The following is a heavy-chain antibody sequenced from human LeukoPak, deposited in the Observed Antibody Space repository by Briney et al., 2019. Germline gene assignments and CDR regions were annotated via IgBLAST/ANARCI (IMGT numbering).Heavy chain of an antibody. CDR1: GFTFSSHG. D-gene: IGHD1-1*01. Sequence: GGSLRLSCAASGFTFSSHGMSWVRQAPGKGLDRIAGISNSGDRTLYADSVKGRFTVSRDNSKSTLYLQMNSLRAEDTAVYYCARDFRYGLFDYWGQGTLVTVSS. CDR3: ARDFRYGLFDY. V-gene: IGHV3-23*01. CDR2: ISNSGDRT. J-gene: IGHJ4*02.